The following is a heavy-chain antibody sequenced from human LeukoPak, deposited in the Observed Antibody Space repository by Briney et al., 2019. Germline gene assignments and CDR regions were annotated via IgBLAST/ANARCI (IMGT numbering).Heavy chain of an antibody. CDR3: ARRNDFDI. V-gene: IGHV4-59*08. J-gene: IGHJ3*02. CDR1: SGSISGDH. CDR2: IYYSGNT. Sequence: SETLSLTCTASSGSISGDHWNWIRQPPGKGLEWIGNIYYSGNTNYNPSLKSRVTISVDTSKNQFSLKLSSVTAADTAVYYCARRNDFDIWGQGTMVTVSS.